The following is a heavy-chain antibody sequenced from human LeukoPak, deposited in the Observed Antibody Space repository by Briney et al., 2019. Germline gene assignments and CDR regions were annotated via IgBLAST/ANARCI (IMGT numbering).Heavy chain of an antibody. J-gene: IGHJ5*02. Sequence: GESLKISCKGSGYSFTSYWIGWVRQMPGKGLEWMGIIYPGDSDTRYSPSFQGQVTISADKSISTAYLQWSSLKASDTAMYYCARKTKGGLFPFNWFDPWGQGTLVTVSS. V-gene: IGHV5-51*01. CDR3: ARKTKGGLFPFNWFDP. CDR2: IYPGDSDT. D-gene: IGHD4/OR15-4a*01. CDR1: GYSFTSYW.